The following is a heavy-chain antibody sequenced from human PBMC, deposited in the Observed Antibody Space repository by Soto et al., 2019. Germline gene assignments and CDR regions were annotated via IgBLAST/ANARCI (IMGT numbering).Heavy chain of an antibody. V-gene: IGHV1-69*12. D-gene: IGHD2-8*01. CDR2: SIPMYGTA. CDR1: GGTFSSYA. CDR3: ARDRVLRCNSYYYGMDV. J-gene: IGHJ6*02. Sequence: QVQLVQSGAEVKKPGSSVKVSCKASGGTFSSYAISWVRQAPGQGLEWMGGSIPMYGTAKYAQKVQGRVTINADESTSTTYMELSSLRSEDTAVYYCARDRVLRCNSYYYGMDVWGQGTTVTVSS.